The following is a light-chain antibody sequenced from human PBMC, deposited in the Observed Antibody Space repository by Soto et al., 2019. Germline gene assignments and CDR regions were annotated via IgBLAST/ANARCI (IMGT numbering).Light chain of an antibody. CDR3: SSHTTNNTVI. CDR2: EVS. CDR1: SSDVGGYDF. Sequence: QSALTQPASVSGSPGQSITFSCTGASSDVGGYDFVSWYQQHPGKAPKVMIFEVSNRPSGVSNRFSGSKSGNTASLTISGLQSEDEADYYCSSHTTNNTVIFGGGTKVTVL. V-gene: IGLV2-14*01. J-gene: IGLJ2*01.